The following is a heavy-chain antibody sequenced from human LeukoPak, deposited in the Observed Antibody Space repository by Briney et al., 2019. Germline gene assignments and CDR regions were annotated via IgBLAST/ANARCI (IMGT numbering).Heavy chain of an antibody. CDR3: ARAPSATVDY. CDR2: ISSSSSYI. Sequence: PGGSLRLSCAASGFTFSSYSMNWVRQAPGKGLEWVSSISSSSSYIYYADSVKRRFTISRDNAKNSLYLQMNSLRAEDTAVYYCARAPSATVDYWGQGTLVTVSS. CDR1: GFTFSSYS. J-gene: IGHJ4*02. V-gene: IGHV3-21*01. D-gene: IGHD1-26*01.